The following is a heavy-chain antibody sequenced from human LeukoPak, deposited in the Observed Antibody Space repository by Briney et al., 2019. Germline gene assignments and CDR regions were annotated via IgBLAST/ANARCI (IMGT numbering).Heavy chain of an antibody. CDR2: INNSGST. J-gene: IGHJ5*02. CDR1: GGSFSGSY. CDR3: ARGCVVVPAAIYTGYNWFDP. Sequence: PSETLSLTCAVYGGSFSGSYWSWIRQPPGKWLEWIGEINNSGSTNYNPSIKSRVTISVATSKNQFSLTLSSVTSADTAVYYCARGCVVVPAAIYTGYNWFDPCGEGTLVTVSS. V-gene: IGHV4-34*01. D-gene: IGHD2-2*02.